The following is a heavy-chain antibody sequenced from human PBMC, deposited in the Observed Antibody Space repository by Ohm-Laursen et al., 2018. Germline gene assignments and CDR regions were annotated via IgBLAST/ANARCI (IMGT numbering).Heavy chain of an antibody. CDR2: ISAYNGNT. CDR1: GYTFTSYG. J-gene: IGHJ6*02. V-gene: IGHV1-18*01. D-gene: IGHD2-8*01. Sequence: VASVKVSCKASGYTFTSYGISWVRQAPGQGLEWMGWISAYNGNTNYAQKLQGRVTMTTDTSTSTAYMELRSLRSDDTAVYYCARDIVLMVYVAGMDVWGQGTTVTVSS. CDR3: ARDIVLMVYVAGMDV.